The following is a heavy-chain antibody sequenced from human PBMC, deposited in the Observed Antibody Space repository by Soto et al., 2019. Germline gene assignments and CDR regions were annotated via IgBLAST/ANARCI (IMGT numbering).Heavy chain of an antibody. V-gene: IGHV4-34*01. J-gene: IGHJ6*02. D-gene: IGHD6-19*01. CDR3: ARDHYSSVSGGMDV. Sequence: SXTLSLTCAVYGGSFSGYYWSWIRQPPVKGLEWIGEINHSGSTNYNPSLKSRVTISVDTSKNQFSLKLSSVTAADSAVYYCARDHYSSVSGGMDVWGQGTTVTVSS. CDR2: INHSGST. CDR1: GGSFSGYY.